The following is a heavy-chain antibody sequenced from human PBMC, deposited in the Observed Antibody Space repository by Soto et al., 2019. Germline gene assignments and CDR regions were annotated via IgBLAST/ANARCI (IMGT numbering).Heavy chain of an antibody. Sequence: PGESLKISCKGSGYSFTSYWIGWVRQMPGKGLEWMGIIYPGDSDTRYSPSFQGQVTISADKSISTAYLQWSSLKASDTAMYYCASFSAAGPRGYYYGMDVWGQGTTVTVSS. V-gene: IGHV5-51*01. D-gene: IGHD6-13*01. CDR3: ASFSAAGPRGYYYGMDV. CDR1: GYSFTSYW. J-gene: IGHJ6*02. CDR2: IYPGDSDT.